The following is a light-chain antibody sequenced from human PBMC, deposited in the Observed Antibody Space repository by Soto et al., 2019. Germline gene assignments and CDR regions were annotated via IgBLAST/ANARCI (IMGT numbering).Light chain of an antibody. CDR2: STN. J-gene: IGLJ3*02. V-gene: IGLV8-61*01. Sequence: QTVVTQEPSFSVSPGGTVTLTCGLSSGSVSTTYYPSWYQQTPGQAPRTLIYSTNTRSSGFPDRFSGSILGNKAALTITGAQADDESDYYCQLYMGRGIWVFGGGTKLTVL. CDR1: SGSVSTTYY. CDR3: QLYMGRGIWV.